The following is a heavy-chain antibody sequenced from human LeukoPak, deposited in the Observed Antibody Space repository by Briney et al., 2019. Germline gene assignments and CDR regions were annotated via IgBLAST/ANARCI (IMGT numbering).Heavy chain of an antibody. CDR2: IIPIFGTA. Sequence: SVKVSCKASGGTFSSYAISWVRQAPGQGLEWMGRIIPIFGTANYAQKFQGRVTITTDESTSTAYMELSSLRPEDTAVYYCASGVFGGDYFDYWGQGTLVTVSS. J-gene: IGHJ4*02. CDR3: ASGVFGGDYFDY. V-gene: IGHV1-69*05. CDR1: GGTFSSYA. D-gene: IGHD3-3*01.